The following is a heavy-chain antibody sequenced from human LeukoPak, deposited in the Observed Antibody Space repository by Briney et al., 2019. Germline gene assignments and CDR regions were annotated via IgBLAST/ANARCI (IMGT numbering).Heavy chain of an antibody. D-gene: IGHD6-13*01. CDR1: GGSFSGYY. Sequence: SETLSLTCAVYGGSFSGYYWSWIRQPPGKGLEWIGEINHSGSTNYNPSLKSRVTISVDTSKNQFSLKLSSVTAADTAVYYCARGIAYFDLWGRGTLVTVSS. CDR2: INHSGST. J-gene: IGHJ2*01. CDR3: ARGIAYFDL. V-gene: IGHV4-34*01.